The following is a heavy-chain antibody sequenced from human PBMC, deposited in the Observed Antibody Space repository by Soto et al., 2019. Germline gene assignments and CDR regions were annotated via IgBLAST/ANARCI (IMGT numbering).Heavy chain of an antibody. CDR1: GYTFSTSG. V-gene: IGHV1-18*01. CDR3: ARDTESNRNND. D-gene: IGHD1-20*01. CDR2: IRPDNGNR. Sequence: QVQVLQSGPEVKRPGASVTVSCKTSGYTFSTSGISWVRQAPGQGLAWVGWIRPDNGNRKAAQRLQGRDTLTTDTPASTAYMEFRSLTSEDPARYHCARDTESNRNNDWGQATLVTVSS. J-gene: IGHJ1*01.